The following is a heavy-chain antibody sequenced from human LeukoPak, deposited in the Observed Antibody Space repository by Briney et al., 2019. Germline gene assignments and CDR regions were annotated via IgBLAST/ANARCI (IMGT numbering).Heavy chain of an antibody. J-gene: IGHJ6*03. CDR3: ARVPPRDFWSGYLGGPPENYYYYMDV. CDR1: GYTLNRHG. V-gene: IGHV1-18*01. D-gene: IGHD3-3*01. CDR2: INTYNGKT. Sequence: ASVKVSCKASGYTLNRHGISWVRQARGQGLEWMGWINTYNGKTNYPQKLQGRVTMTADTSTSTAYMELRSLRSDDTAVYYCARVPPRDFWSGYLGGPPENYYYYMDVWGKGTTVTVSS.